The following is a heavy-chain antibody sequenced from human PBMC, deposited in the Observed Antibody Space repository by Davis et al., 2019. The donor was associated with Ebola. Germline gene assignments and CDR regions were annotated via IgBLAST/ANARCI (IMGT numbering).Heavy chain of an antibody. V-gene: IGHV3-30*04. Sequence: PGGSLRLSCAASGFTFSSYAMHWVRQAPGKGLEWVAVISYDGSKKFFADSVQGRFTISRDNSENTLFLQMNRLRVEDTAIYYCAKGNYDSSGYWAYWFDPWGQGTLVTVSS. J-gene: IGHJ5*02. CDR1: GFTFSSYA. CDR2: ISYDGSKK. CDR3: AKGNYDSSGYWAYWFDP. D-gene: IGHD3-22*01.